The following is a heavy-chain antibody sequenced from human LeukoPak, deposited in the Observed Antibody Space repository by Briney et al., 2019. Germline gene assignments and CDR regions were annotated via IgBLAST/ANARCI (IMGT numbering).Heavy chain of an antibody. J-gene: IGHJ4*02. V-gene: IGHV3-48*02. CDR3: ARNPVAGRYYFDS. Sequence: GGSLRLSCAASGFAFSTYSMNWVRQAPGKGLQWVSYISSSSTTIFYADSVKGRFTISRDNANSSLFLQMNSLRDEDTAVYYCARNPVAGRYYFDSWGQGTLVTVSS. CDR1: GFAFSTYS. CDR2: ISSSSTTI. D-gene: IGHD6-19*01.